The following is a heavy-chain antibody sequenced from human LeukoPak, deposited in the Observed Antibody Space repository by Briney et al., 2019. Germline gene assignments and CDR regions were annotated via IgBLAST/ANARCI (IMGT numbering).Heavy chain of an antibody. V-gene: IGHV3-48*03. J-gene: IGHJ3*02. CDR3: ARPTGNAFDI. CDR1: GFTFSSYE. D-gene: IGHD1-1*01. Sequence: GGSLRLSCAASGFTFSSYEMNWVRQAPGKGLEWTSYISSTGGTIYYADSVKGRFTISRDNAKNSLYLQMNSLRAEDTAVYYCARPTGNAFDIWGQGTMVTVSS. CDR2: ISSTGGTI.